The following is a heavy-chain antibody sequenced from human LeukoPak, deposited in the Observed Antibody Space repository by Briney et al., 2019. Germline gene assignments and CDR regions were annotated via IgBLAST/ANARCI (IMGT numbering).Heavy chain of an antibody. CDR1: GYTFSSYW. V-gene: IGHV3-7*01. J-gene: IGHJ4*02. D-gene: IGHD2-2*01. CDR3: ARDTHSSTRNDY. Sequence: GGSLILSFSVSGYTFSSYWMSWVRQAPGKGLEWVANIKQDGSEKYYVDSVKGRFTISRDNAKNSLYLQMNSLRAEDTAVYYCARDTHSSTRNDYWGQGTLVTVPS. CDR2: IKQDGSEK.